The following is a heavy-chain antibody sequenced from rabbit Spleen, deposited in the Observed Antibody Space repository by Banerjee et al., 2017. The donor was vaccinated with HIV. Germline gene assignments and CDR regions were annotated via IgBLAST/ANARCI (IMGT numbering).Heavy chain of an antibody. CDR2: IYARNSGPT. V-gene: IGHV1S45*01. CDR3: ARDTGSSFSSYGMDL. Sequence: QEQLVESGGGLVKPEGSLKLSCTASGFSFSNKAVMCWVRQAPGKGLEWIGCIYARNSGPTYYPSWAKGRFTISKASSTTVTLQMTSLTVADTATYFCARDTGSSFSSYGMDLWGQGTLVTVS. D-gene: IGHD8-1*01. CDR1: GFSFSNKAV. J-gene: IGHJ6*01.